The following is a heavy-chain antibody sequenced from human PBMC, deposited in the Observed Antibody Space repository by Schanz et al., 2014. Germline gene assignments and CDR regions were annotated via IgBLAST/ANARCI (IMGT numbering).Heavy chain of an antibody. J-gene: IGHJ5*01. CDR3: ARDRDAGGYDS. D-gene: IGHD2-8*02. V-gene: IGHV3-7*01. CDR2: IKQDGSEK. CDR1: GFTFSSYW. Sequence: EVQLVESGGGLVQPGGSLRLSCAASGFTFSSYWMSWVRQAPGEGLEWVANIKQDGSEKYYVDSVKGRFTISRDNAKNSLYLQMHSLRAEDTALYYCARDRDAGGYDSWGQGTLVTVSS.